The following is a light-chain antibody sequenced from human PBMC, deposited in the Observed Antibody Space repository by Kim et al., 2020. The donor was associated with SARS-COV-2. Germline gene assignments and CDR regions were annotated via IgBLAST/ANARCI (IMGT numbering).Light chain of an antibody. CDR3: QAWDSSTV. CDR2: QDS. CDR1: KLGDKY. J-gene: IGLJ3*02. V-gene: IGLV3-1*01. Sequence: SVSPGQTASITCSGDKLGDKYACWYQQKPGQSPVLVIYQDSKRPSGIPERFSGSNSGNTATLTISGTQAMDEADYYCQAWDSSTVFGRGTQLTVL.